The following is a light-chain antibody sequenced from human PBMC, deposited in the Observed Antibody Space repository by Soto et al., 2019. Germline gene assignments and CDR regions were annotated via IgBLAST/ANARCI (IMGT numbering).Light chain of an antibody. V-gene: IGLV1-40*01. CDR3: QSYDSSLSGYVV. J-gene: IGLJ2*01. CDR2: RNN. Sequence: QSVLTQPPSVSGAPGQRVTISCTGSSSNNGAGYDVHWYQQLPGIAPKLLIYRNNNRPSGVPDRFSGSKSGNSASLAITGLQAEDEADYYCQSYDSSLSGYVVFGGRTKLTVL. CDR1: SSNNGAGYD.